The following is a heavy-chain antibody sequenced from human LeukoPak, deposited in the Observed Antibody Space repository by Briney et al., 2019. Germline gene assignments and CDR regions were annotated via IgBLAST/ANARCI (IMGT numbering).Heavy chain of an antibody. CDR3: ARDYYPAANYFDP. CDR2: FYTSGTT. J-gene: IGHJ5*02. V-gene: IGHV4-61*02. D-gene: IGHD4/OR15-4a*01. Sequence: SQTLSLTCTVSGFTISSGSYFWRWIRQPAGKGLERIGRFYTSGTTIYNPSLMSRVTISVDTSKNQFSLKLTSVTAADTALYYCARDYYPAANYFDPWGQGTLVTVSS. CDR1: GFTISSGSYF.